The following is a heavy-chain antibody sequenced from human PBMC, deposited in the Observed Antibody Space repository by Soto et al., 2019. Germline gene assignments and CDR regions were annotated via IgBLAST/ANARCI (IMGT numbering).Heavy chain of an antibody. CDR3: ARQWSSGWTTNFDY. V-gene: IGHV4-59*08. J-gene: IGHJ4*02. D-gene: IGHD6-19*01. Sequence: SETLSLTCTVSGGSISSYYWSWIRQPPGKGLEWIGYIYYSGSTNYNPSLKSRVTISVDTSKNQFSLKLSSVTAADTAVYYCARQWSSGWTTNFDYWGQGTLVTVPQ. CDR1: GGSISSYY. CDR2: IYYSGST.